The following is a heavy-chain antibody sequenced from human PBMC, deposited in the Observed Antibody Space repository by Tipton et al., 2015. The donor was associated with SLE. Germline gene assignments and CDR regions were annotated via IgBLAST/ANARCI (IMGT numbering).Heavy chain of an antibody. D-gene: IGHD3-10*01. Sequence: QVQLVQSGAEVKKPGASVRVSCKASGSTFTGYWLHWVRQAPGQGLEWMGWTNPDTGGTNYAQKFQGRVTMTRDTSITTAYLELSGLTSDDTAVYYCAKSLGGDASWGQGTLVTVSS. CDR3: AKSLGGDAS. CDR2: TNPDTGGT. CDR1: GSTFTGYW. J-gene: IGHJ5*02. V-gene: IGHV1-2*02.